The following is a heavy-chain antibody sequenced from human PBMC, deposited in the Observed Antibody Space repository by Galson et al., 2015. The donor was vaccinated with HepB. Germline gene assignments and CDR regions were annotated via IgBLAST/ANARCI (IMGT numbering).Heavy chain of an antibody. CDR2: IRYDGTNE. J-gene: IGHJ4*02. CDR3: AKVTMIGSY. CDR1: GFTFSNYG. D-gene: IGHD3-22*01. Sequence: SLRLSCAASGFTFSNYGIHWVRQAPGKGLEWVSFIRYDGTNEYYADSVKGRFTISRDNAKNTLYLQMNSLRAEDTAVYYCAKVTMIGSYWGQRTLVTVSS. V-gene: IGHV3-30*02.